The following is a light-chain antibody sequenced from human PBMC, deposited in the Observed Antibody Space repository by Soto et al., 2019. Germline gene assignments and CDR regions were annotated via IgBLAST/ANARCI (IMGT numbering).Light chain of an antibody. V-gene: IGKV1-12*01. CDR3: QQSNSFPLT. J-gene: IGKJ4*01. CDR2: AAS. Sequence: DIQMTQSPSSVSASVGDRVTITCRASQGISSRLAWYQQKPGKAPSLLIYAASSLQSGVPSRFSGSGSETDFTLTIGSLQPEDVATYYCQQSNSFPLTFGGGTKMEIK. CDR1: QGISSR.